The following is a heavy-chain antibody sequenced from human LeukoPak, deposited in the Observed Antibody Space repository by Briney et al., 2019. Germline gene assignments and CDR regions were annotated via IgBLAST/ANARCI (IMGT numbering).Heavy chain of an antibody. CDR1: GFTFSSYA. D-gene: IGHD3-3*01. J-gene: IGHJ4*02. CDR3: AKYGDFWSGYYPCYFDY. Sequence: GGSLRLSCAASGFTFSSYAMSWVRQAPGKGLEWVSAISGSGGSTYYADSVKGRFTISRDNSKNTLYLQMNSLRAEDTAVYYCAKYGDFWSGYYPCYFDYWGQGTLVTVSS. V-gene: IGHV3-23*01. CDR2: ISGSGGST.